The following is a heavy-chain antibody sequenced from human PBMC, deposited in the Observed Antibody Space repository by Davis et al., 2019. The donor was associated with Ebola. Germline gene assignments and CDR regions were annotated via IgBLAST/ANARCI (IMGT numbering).Heavy chain of an antibody. CDR2: IYYSGST. CDR3: ERLESVMGLDY. Sequence: MPSETLSLTCAVYGGSFSGYYWSWIRQPPGKGLEWIGYIYYSGSTNYNPSLKSRVTIAVDTSKNQYSLKLSSVTAADTAVYYCERLESVMGLDYWGQGTLFTVSS. J-gene: IGHJ4*02. V-gene: IGHV4-59*08. CDR1: GGSFSGYY. D-gene: IGHD2-8*01.